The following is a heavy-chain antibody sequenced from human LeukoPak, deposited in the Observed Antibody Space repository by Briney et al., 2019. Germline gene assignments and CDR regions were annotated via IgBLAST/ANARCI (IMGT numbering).Heavy chain of an antibody. D-gene: IGHD1-14*01. CDR1: GLSFSTFA. J-gene: IGHJ4*02. CDR3: ARASWVSTTDAVR. Sequence: GGSLRLSCAASGLSFSTFAMSWVRQGPARGLEWVSSLRGNGETFYADSVKGRFTLSSDSSRNTVYLQLNNLRVEDTAIYYCARASWVSTTDAVRWGQGTLVTVS. CDR2: LRGNGET. V-gene: IGHV3-23*01.